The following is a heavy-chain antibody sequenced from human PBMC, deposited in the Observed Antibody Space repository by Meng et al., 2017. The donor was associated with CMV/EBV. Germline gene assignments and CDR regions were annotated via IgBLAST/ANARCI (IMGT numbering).Heavy chain of an antibody. Sequence: LSCPASGFTFRSYAMSWVRQAPGQGLEWVSAISGSGGSTYYADSVKGRVTISRDNSKNTLYLQMNSLRAEDTAVYYCAKDAKITMIVDWGQGTLVTVSS. CDR2: ISGSGGST. CDR3: AKDAKITMIVD. J-gene: IGHJ4*02. CDR1: GFTFRSYA. D-gene: IGHD3-22*01. V-gene: IGHV3-23*01.